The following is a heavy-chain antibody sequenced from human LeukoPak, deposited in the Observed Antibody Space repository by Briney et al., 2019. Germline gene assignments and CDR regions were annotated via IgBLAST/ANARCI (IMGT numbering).Heavy chain of an antibody. CDR1: GASIRTTNYY. J-gene: IGHJ4*02. Sequence: PSETLSLTCSVSGASIRTTNYYWGWIRQPPGKGLEWIGSIYYTGSTYNSPSLKGRFTVSVDTSKTHSSLRLNSVTAADTAVYYCARHRGRNGGYSFDDWGQGTLVTVSS. D-gene: IGHD3-16*01. CDR3: ARHRGRNGGYSFDD. CDR2: IYYTGST. V-gene: IGHV4-39*01.